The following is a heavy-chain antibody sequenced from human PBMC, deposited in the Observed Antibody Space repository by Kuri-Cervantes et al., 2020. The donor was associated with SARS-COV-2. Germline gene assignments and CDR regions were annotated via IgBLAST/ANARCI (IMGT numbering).Heavy chain of an antibody. J-gene: IGHJ4*02. V-gene: IGHV3-23*01. D-gene: IGHD2/OR15-2a*01. CDR1: GFTFSSFA. CDR2: ISGSGVGT. CDR3: AKVGLSFDC. Sequence: GESLKISCAASGFTFSSFAMSWVRQAPEKGLEWVSSISGSGVGTYYADSVKGRFTISRDNSKNTLYLQMSSLRAEGSVLYYCAKVGLSFDCWGQGTLVTVSS.